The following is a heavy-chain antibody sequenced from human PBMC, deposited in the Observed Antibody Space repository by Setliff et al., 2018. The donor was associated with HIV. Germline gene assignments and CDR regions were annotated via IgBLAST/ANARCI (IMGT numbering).Heavy chain of an antibody. CDR3: AREGALKGSDDSSGLYYYYYYMDV. D-gene: IGHD3-22*01. J-gene: IGHJ6*03. CDR2: IYYSGST. Sequence: SETLSLTCSVSGGSISSRSYYWSWIRQPAGKGLEWIGYIYYSGSTNYNPSLKSRVTISVDTSKNQFSLKLSSVTAADTAVYYCAREGALKGSDDSSGLYYYYYYMDVWGKGTTVTVSS. CDR1: GGSISSRSYY. V-gene: IGHV4-61*10.